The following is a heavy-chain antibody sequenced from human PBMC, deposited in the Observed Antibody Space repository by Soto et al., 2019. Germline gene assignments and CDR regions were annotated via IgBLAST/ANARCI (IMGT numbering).Heavy chain of an antibody. Sequence: VELVESGGDVVQPGRSLRLSCAASGFNFGSYGMHWVRQAPGKGLEWVSAISGSGGSTYYADSVKGRFTISRDNSKNTLYLQMNSLRAEDTAVYYCAKGATMVNRGAAYWGQGTLVTVSS. CDR3: AKGATMVNRGAAY. D-gene: IGHD3-10*01. J-gene: IGHJ4*02. CDR1: GFNFGSYG. CDR2: ISGSGGST. V-gene: IGHV3-23*04.